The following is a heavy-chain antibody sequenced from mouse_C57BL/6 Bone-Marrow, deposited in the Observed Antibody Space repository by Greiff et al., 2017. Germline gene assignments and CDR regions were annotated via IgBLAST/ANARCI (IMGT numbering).Heavy chain of an antibody. V-gene: IGHV1-15*01. CDR1: GYTFTDYE. CDR3: TKGGYGDFDY. D-gene: IGHD3-1*01. J-gene: IGHJ2*01. Sequence: VQLQQSGAELVRPGASVTLSCKASGYTFTDYEMHWVKQTPVHGLEWIGAIDPETGGTAYNQKFKGKAILTADKSSSTAYMELRSLTSEDSAVYYCTKGGYGDFDYWGQGTTRTVSS. CDR2: IDPETGGT.